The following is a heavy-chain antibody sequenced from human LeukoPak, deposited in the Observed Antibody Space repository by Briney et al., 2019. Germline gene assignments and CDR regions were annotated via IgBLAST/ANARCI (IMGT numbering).Heavy chain of an antibody. CDR3: ARGQGGARHGYSYGDAPVYFDY. D-gene: IGHD5-18*01. V-gene: IGHV4-34*01. CDR1: GGSFSGYY. CDR2: INHSGST. Sequence: PSETLSLTCAVYGGSFSGYYWSWIRQPPGKGLEWIGEINHSGSTNYNPSLKSRVTISVDTSKNQFSLKLSSVTAADTAVYYCARGQGGARHGYSYGDAPVYFDYWGQGTLVTVSS. J-gene: IGHJ4*02.